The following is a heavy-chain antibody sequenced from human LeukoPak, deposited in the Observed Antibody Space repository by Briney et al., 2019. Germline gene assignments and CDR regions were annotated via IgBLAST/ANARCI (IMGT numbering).Heavy chain of an antibody. J-gene: IGHJ4*02. V-gene: IGHV4-59*01. CDR1: GGSISSYY. CDR3: ARTFDWLSPFDY. Sequence: KPSETLSLTCTVSGGSISSYYWSWIRQPPGKGLEWIGYIYYSGSTNYNPSLKSRVTISVDTSKNQFSLELSSVTAADTAVYYCARTFDWLSPFDYWGQGTLVTVSS. CDR2: IYYSGST. D-gene: IGHD3-9*01.